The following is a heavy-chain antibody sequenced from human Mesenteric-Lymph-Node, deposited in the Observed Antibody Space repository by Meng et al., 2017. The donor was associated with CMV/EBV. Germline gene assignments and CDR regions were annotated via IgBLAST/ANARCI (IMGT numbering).Heavy chain of an antibody. Sequence: SCAASGFTFSSYSMNWVRQAPGKGLEWVSSISSSSSYIYYADSVKGRFTISRDNAKNSLYLQMNSLRAEDTAVYYCARDQESDWYFDLWGRGTLVTVSS. D-gene: IGHD3-10*01. CDR3: ARDQESDWYFDL. CDR2: ISSSSSYI. V-gene: IGHV3-21*01. J-gene: IGHJ2*01. CDR1: GFTFSSYS.